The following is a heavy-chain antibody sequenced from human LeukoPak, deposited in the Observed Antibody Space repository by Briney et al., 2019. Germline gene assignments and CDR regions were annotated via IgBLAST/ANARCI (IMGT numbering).Heavy chain of an antibody. D-gene: IGHD3-22*01. CDR3: ARDRAVTMIVLGLDS. Sequence: GGSLRLSCAASGFNFSAYSFHWVRQAPGKGLEWVAVISHDGSKKYYADSVKGRFTISRDNSRNTLNLQMNSLRADDTAVYYCARDRAVTMIVLGLDSWGQGTLVTVSS. CDR1: GFNFSAYS. CDR2: ISHDGSKK. V-gene: IGHV3-30-3*01. J-gene: IGHJ4*02.